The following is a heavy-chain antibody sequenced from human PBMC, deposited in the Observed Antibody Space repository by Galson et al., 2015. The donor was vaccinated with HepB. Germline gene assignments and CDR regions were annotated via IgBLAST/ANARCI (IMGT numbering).Heavy chain of an antibody. D-gene: IGHD6-19*01. J-gene: IGHJ3*02. CDR3: ARIRGWGDAFGM. Sequence: PALVKPTQTLTLTCTFSGFSLTTSGVHVGWIRQPPGKALEWVARIDWDDEKFYTPSLKTRLTISKDTSKNQVVLKMTNMDPVDTATYYCARIRGWGDAFGMWGQGTMVTVSS. CDR2: IDWDDEK. CDR1: GFSLTTSGVH. V-gene: IGHV2-70*04.